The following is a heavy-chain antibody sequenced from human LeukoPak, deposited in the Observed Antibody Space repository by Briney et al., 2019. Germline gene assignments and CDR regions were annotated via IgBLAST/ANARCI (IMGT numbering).Heavy chain of an antibody. CDR2: INEDGSEK. J-gene: IGHJ4*02. Sequence: GGSLRLSCAASGFSFSTYWMTWVRQAPGQGLEWVANINEDGSEKHYVDSVKGRFTISRDNAKNSLYLQMHSLRVEDTAVYYCAREEAGGPDYWGQGTLVTVSS. D-gene: IGHD3-10*01. CDR1: GFSFSTYW. V-gene: IGHV3-7*01. CDR3: AREEAGGPDY.